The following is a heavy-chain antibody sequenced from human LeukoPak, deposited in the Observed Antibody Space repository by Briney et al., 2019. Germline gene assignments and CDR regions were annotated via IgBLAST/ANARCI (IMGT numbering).Heavy chain of an antibody. CDR2: IYYSGTT. V-gene: IGHV4-31*03. Sequence: PSQTLSLTCTASGGSISSGDSYWSWIRQLPGKGLEWIGYIYYSGTTYYNPSLKSRVTISVDTSQNQFSLKLSSVTAADTAVYYCARNGYCSGGSCYSNNAFDIWGQGTVVTVSS. J-gene: IGHJ3*02. CDR3: ARNGYCSGGSCYSNNAFDI. D-gene: IGHD2-15*01. CDR1: GGSISSGDSY.